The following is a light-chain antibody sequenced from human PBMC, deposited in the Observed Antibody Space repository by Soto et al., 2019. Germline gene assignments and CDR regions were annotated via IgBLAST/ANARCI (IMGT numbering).Light chain of an antibody. CDR1: QSVSSSY. J-gene: IGKJ1*01. CDR2: DAS. CDR3: QQYNNWPRT. Sequence: EIVLTQSPGTLSLSPGERATLSCRASQSVSSSYLAWYQQKPGQAPRLLIFDASRRATGIPDRFSGSGSGTDFTLIISRLEPEDFAVYYCQQYNNWPRTFGQGTKVEIK. V-gene: IGKV3-20*01.